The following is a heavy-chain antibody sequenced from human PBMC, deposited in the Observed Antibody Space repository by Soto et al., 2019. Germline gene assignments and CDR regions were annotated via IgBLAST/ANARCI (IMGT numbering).Heavy chain of an antibody. V-gene: IGHV1-69*02. CDR3: ARRGYSRGWYYFDY. CDR1: GGTFSSYT. Sequence: QVQLVQSGAEVKKPGSSVKVSCKTSGGTFSSYTISWVRQAPGQGLEWMGRIIPILGIANYAQKFQGRVTITADKSTSTAYMKLSSLRSEDTAVYYCARRGYSRGWYYFDYWSQGTLVTVSS. CDR2: IIPILGIA. D-gene: IGHD6-19*01. J-gene: IGHJ4*02.